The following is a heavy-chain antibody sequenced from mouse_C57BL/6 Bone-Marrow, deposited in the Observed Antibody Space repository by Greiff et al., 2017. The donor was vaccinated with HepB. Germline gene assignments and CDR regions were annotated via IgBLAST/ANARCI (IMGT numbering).Heavy chain of an antibody. V-gene: IGHV1-72*01. Sequence: QVQLKQPGAELVKPGASVKLSCKASGYTFTSYWMRWVKQRPGRGLEWNGRIDPNSGGTKYNEKFKSKATLTVDKPSSTAYMQLSSLTSEDSAVYYCARSLYYYGSRRYAMDYWGQGTSVTVSS. CDR2: IDPNSGGT. D-gene: IGHD1-1*01. CDR1: GYTFTSYW. CDR3: ARSLYYYGSRRYAMDY. J-gene: IGHJ4*01.